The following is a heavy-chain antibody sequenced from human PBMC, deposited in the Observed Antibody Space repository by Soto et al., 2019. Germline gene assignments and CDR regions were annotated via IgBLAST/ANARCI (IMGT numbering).Heavy chain of an antibody. Sequence: QVRLVHSGAEVKKPGSSVKVSCQASGGSFNSYSFSWVRQAPGQGLEWMGRIIPIIDIANYAQKFQGRVTTTADRSTSTAYMELSSLRSEDTAVYYCAAHSGYEGFFDYWGQGTLVTVSS. CDR2: IIPIIDIA. CDR1: GGSFNSYS. D-gene: IGHD5-12*01. J-gene: IGHJ4*02. CDR3: AAHSGYEGFFDY. V-gene: IGHV1-69*02.